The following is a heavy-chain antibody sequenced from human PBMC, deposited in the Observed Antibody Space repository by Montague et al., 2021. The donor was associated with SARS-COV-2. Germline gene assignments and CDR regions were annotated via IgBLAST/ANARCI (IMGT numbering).Heavy chain of an antibody. CDR3: AKGRRMTSQGAIATDLEDYSVLGV. Sequence: SLRLSCAASDFIFGNYDMNWVRQAPGKGLEWVSGITGSGRTTYYAESVQGRFTLSRDNSKNTLSLQMNGLRAEDTAVYYCAKGRRMTSQGAIATDLEDYSVLGVWGQGTTVTVSS. D-gene: IGHD2-21*01. CDR1: DFIFGNYD. V-gene: IGHV3-23*01. J-gene: IGHJ6*02. CDR2: ITGSGRTT.